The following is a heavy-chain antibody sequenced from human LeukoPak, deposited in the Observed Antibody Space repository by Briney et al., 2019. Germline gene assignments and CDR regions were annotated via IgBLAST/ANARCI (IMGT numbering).Heavy chain of an antibody. J-gene: IGHJ6*02. Sequence: PGRSLRLSCAASGFTFSSYAMHWVRQAPGKGLEWVSAITDSGGSTYYADSVKGRFTISRDNSKNTLYLQMNSLRAEDTAVYYCAKLLTSSSWYAYYYGMDVWGQGTTVTVSS. CDR3: AKLLTSSSWYAYYYGMDV. D-gene: IGHD6-13*01. CDR1: GFTFSSYA. CDR2: ITDSGGST. V-gene: IGHV3-23*01.